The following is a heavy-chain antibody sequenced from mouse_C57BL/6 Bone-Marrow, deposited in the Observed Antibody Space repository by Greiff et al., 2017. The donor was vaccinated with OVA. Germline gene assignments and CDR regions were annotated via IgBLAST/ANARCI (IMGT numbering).Heavy chain of an antibody. Sequence: EVKLMESGAELVRPGASVKLSCTASGFNIKDDYMHWVKQRPEQGLEWIGWIDPENGDTEYASKFKGKATITADTSSNTAYLQLSSLTSEDTAVYYCAPPITDYFDNCGPGTTLTVSP. J-gene: IGHJ2*01. CDR3: APPITDYFDN. CDR2: IDPENGDT. V-gene: IGHV14-4*01. D-gene: IGHD6-5*01. CDR1: GFNIKDDY.